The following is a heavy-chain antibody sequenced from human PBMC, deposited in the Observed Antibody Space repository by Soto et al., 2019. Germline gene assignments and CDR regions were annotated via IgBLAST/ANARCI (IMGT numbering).Heavy chain of an antibody. CDR3: AQTDDCSGAYLI. V-gene: IGHV4-30-4*01. J-gene: IGHJ4*02. CDR2: IYYSENA. Sequence: QVQLQESGPRLVKPSQTLSLTCTVSGDSISSVFYYWSWIRQPPGKGLEWIGYIYYSENAYYNPSLKSRVSMSVDTAKNQFSLRLTSVTSADTAVYYCAQTDDCSGAYLIWGQGTLVPVSS. CDR1: GDSISSVFYY. D-gene: IGHD3-10*02.